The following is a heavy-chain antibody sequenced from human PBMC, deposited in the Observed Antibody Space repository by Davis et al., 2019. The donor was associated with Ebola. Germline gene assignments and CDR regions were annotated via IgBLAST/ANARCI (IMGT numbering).Heavy chain of an antibody. Sequence: PGGSLRLSCAASGFTFSYYDMQWVRQAAGKGLEWVSGIGTIGGDTHYADSVKGRFTISRDDAKNSLYLQMDSLRAGDTAIYYCARANSGCTGGGCFSGHWFDPWGQGTLATVSS. CDR2: IGTIGGDT. J-gene: IGHJ5*02. CDR3: ARANSGCTGGGCFSGHWFDP. V-gene: IGHV3-13*01. CDR1: GFTFSYYD. D-gene: IGHD2-15*01.